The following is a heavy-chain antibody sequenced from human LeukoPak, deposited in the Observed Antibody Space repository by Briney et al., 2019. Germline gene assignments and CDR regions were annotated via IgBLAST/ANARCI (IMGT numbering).Heavy chain of an antibody. CDR3: AREGGSYKHFDY. CDR1: EDTFTRHY. Sequence: GASVKVSCKASEDTFTRHYMHWVRQAPGQGLEWIGLINPNDNSIDYTQKLQGRVTVTRDRSTSTVYMELNSLRSEDTAVYHCAREGGSYKHFDYWGQGTLVTVSS. D-gene: IGHD3-10*01. CDR2: INPNDNSI. J-gene: IGHJ4*02. V-gene: IGHV1-46*04.